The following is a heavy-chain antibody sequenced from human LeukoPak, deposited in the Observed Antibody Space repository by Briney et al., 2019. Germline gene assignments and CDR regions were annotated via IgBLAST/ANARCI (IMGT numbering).Heavy chain of an antibody. J-gene: IGHJ6*02. CDR2: VYYTGST. CDR3: ARVPVYYGMDV. V-gene: IGHV4-59*01. Sequence: ASETLSLTCTVSGASISSFYWSWIRQPPGKGLKFIGYVYYTGSTNYTPSLESRVTISLDTSKNEFSLKMSSVTAADTAVYYCARVPVYYGMDVWGQGTTVTVSS. CDR1: GASISSFY.